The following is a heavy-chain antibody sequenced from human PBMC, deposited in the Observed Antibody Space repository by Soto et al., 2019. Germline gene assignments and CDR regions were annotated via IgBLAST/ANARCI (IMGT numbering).Heavy chain of an antibody. Sequence: EVQLVESGGGLVKPGGSLRLSCAASGFTFSSYSMNWVRQAPGKGLEWVSSISSSSSYIYYADSVKGRFTISRDNAKNSLYLQMNSLRAEDTAVYYCARLVPAAKGVVYWGQGTLVTVSS. CDR2: ISSSSSYI. D-gene: IGHD2-2*01. CDR1: GFTFSSYS. J-gene: IGHJ4*02. CDR3: ARLVPAAKGVVY. V-gene: IGHV3-21*01.